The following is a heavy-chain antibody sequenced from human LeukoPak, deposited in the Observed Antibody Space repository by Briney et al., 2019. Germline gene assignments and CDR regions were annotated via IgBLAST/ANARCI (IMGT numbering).Heavy chain of an antibody. J-gene: IGHJ4*02. D-gene: IGHD6-19*01. Sequence: KPSETLSLTCAVYGESFSGYYWSWIRQPPGKGLEWIGEGNHSGSTNYNPSLKSRVTISVDTSKNQFSLKLSSVTAADTAVYYCASPLLGAVAGTRDYWGQGTLVTVSS. CDR2: GNHSGST. CDR3: ASPLLGAVAGTRDY. V-gene: IGHV4-34*01. CDR1: GESFSGYY.